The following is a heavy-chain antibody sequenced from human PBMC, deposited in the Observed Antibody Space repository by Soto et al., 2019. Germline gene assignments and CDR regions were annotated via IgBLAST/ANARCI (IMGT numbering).Heavy chain of an antibody. CDR3: ARSVAVPGAHIDY. Sequence: TLSLTCSVSGGSTSGSYWSWIRQSPGKGLEWLGYVYYTGSTNYSPSLRSRVSISVDTSKNEFSLRLSSVTAADTAVYFCARSVAVPGAHIDYWGQGTQVTVSS. V-gene: IGHV4-59*01. J-gene: IGHJ4*02. D-gene: IGHD6-19*01. CDR1: GGSTSGSY. CDR2: VYYTGST.